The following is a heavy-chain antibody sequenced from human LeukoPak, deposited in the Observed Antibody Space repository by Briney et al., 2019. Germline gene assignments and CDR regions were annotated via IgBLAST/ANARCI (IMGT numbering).Heavy chain of an antibody. CDR1: GGSISSGGYS. V-gene: IGHV4-30-4*07. Sequence: PSQTLSLTCAVSGGSISSGGYSWSWIRQPPGKGLEWIGYIYYSGSTYYNPSLKSRVTISVDTSKNQFSLKLSSVTAADTAVYYCARDGKGGESPNWFDPWGQGTLVTVSS. CDR3: ARDGKGGESPNWFDP. J-gene: IGHJ5*02. D-gene: IGHD3-16*01. CDR2: IYYSGST.